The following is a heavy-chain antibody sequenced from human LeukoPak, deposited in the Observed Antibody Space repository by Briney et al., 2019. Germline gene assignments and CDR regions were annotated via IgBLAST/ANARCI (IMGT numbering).Heavy chain of an antibody. CDR1: GFTFSSYW. J-gene: IGHJ4*02. CDR3: TRRLDD. CDR2: IKHDESEK. V-gene: IGHV3-7*01. D-gene: IGHD3-16*01. Sequence: GGSLRLSCAASGFTFSSYWMSWVRQAPGKGLEWVANIKHDESEKNYLDSVKGRFTISRDNAQNSLYLQMNGLRVEDTAVYYCTRRLDDWGQGTLVTVSS.